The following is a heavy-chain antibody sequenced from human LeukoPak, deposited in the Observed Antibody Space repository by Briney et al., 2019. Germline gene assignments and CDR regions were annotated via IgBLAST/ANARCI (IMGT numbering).Heavy chain of an antibody. Sequence: GGSLRLSRAISGFIFNTYGMNWVRQTPGKGLEWVSTFSGGDGQTFYADSAKGRFTISRDSSRNTVSLQMNSLRVEDTAVYYCARGIYWSLDSWGQGTLVTVSS. J-gene: IGHJ4*02. V-gene: IGHV3-23*01. CDR1: GFIFNTYG. CDR2: FSGGDGQT. CDR3: ARGIYWSLDS. D-gene: IGHD1-1*01.